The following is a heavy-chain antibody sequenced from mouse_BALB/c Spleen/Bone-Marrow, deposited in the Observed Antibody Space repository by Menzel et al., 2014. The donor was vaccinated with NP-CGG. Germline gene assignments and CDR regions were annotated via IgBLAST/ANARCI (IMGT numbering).Heavy chain of an antibody. CDR1: GFTFSTYG. CDR2: ISSGGGYT. V-gene: IGHV5-6*01. CDR3: TRQRNWDHYAMDY. Sequence: EVHLVESGGDLVKPGGSLKLSCAASGFTFSTYGMSWVRQTPDKRLEWVATISSGGGYTYYPDSVKGRFTISRDNANNTLYLQMSSLKSEDTAMYYCTRQRNWDHYAMDYWGQGTSVTVSP. J-gene: IGHJ4*01. D-gene: IGHD4-1*01.